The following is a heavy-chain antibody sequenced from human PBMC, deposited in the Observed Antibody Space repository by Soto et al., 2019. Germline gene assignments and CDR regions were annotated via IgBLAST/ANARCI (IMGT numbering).Heavy chain of an antibody. J-gene: IGHJ4*02. V-gene: IGHV4-39*01. D-gene: IGHD6-6*01. CDR3: AGGIAARPLGY. Sequence: SETLSLTWTVSGGSISTSSHYWGWIRQPPGKGLEWIGNIYSSGSTYYNPSLKSRVTISVDTSKNQFSLKLSSVTAADTAVFYCAGGIAARPLGYWGRGTLVTVSS. CDR1: GGSISTSSHY. CDR2: IYSSGST.